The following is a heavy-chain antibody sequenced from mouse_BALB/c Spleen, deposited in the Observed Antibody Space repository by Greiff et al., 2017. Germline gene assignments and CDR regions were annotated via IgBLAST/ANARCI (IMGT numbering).Heavy chain of an antibody. CDR1: GYTFTSYN. CDR2: IYPGNGDT. J-gene: IGHJ4*01. Sequence: LQQPGAELVKPGASVKMSCKASGYTFTSYNMHWVKQTPGQGLEWIGAIYPGNGDTSYNQKFKGKATLTADKSSSTAYMQLSSLTSEDSAVYYCARDGNPYYYAMDYWGQGTSVTVSS. D-gene: IGHD2-1*01. V-gene: IGHV1-12*01. CDR3: ARDGNPYYYAMDY.